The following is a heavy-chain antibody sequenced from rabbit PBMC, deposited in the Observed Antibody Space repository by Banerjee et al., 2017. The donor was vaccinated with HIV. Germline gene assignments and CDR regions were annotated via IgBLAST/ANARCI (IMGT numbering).Heavy chain of an antibody. D-gene: IGHD1-1*01. J-gene: IGHJ4*01. CDR2: IDTGSSGST. CDR1: GFSFSSSYW. Sequence: QSLEESGGDLVKPGASLTLTCTASGFSFSSSYWMCWVRQAPGKGLEWIACIDTGSSGSTYYASWAKGRFTISKTSSTTVTLQMTSLTAADTATYFCARGSASYYNLWGPGTLVTVS. V-gene: IGHV1S40*01. CDR3: ARGSASYYNL.